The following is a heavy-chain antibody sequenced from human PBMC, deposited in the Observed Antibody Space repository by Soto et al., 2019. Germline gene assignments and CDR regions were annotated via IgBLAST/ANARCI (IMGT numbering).Heavy chain of an antibody. D-gene: IGHD4-17*01. V-gene: IGHV4-30-2*01. J-gene: IGHJ4*02. CDR2: IYHSGST. CDR3: ARTVTTGPFFDF. Sequence: QLHLQESGSGRVKPSQTLSLTWAVFGGSIRKNGYSWGWIRQPPRKGLEWIGYIYHSGSTYYTPSLKSRVSISVDRSNNRFSLNLSSVTAADTAVYYCARTVTTGPFFDFWGQGTLVTVSS. CDR1: GGSIRKNGYS.